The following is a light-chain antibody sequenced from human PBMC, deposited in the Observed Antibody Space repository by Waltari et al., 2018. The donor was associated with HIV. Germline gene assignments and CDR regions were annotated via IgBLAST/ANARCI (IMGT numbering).Light chain of an antibody. CDR1: NSAIGTYSY. CDR2: EVN. V-gene: IGLV2-14*03. CDR3: SSYTATKILV. Sequence: QAALTQPASVPGSPGPSLTTSCTGTNSAIGTYSYVPCYQQRSGKAPSLLISEVNNRPSGVSNRFSGSKAGNTSSLSISGLQAEDEGKYYCSSYTATKILVFGGGTDVTVL. J-gene: IGLJ2*01.